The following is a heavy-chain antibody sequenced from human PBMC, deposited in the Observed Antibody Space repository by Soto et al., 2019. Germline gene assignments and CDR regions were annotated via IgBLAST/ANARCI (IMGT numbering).Heavy chain of an antibody. J-gene: IGHJ4*02. V-gene: IGHV3-48*02. CDR3: ARDQSVAAAGTDFDY. D-gene: IGHD6-13*01. CDR1: GFTFSSYS. CDR2: ISSSSSTI. Sequence: GGSLRLSCAASGFTFSSYSMNWVRQAPGKGLEWVSYISSSSSTIYYADSVKGRFTISRDNAKNSLYLQMNSLRDEDTAVYYCARDQSVAAAGTDFDYWGQGTLVPVSS.